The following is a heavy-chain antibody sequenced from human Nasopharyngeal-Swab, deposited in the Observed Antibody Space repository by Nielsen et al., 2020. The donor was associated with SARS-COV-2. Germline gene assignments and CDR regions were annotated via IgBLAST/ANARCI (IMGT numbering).Heavy chain of an antibody. J-gene: IGHJ6*03. Sequence: SVKVSCKASGGTFSSYAISWVRQAPGQGLEWMGGIIPIFGTANYAQKFQGRVTITADKSTSTAYMELSSLRSEDTAVYYCARGASWAIAALSYYYYYYMDVWGKGTTVTV. V-gene: IGHV1-69*06. CDR2: IIPIFGTA. D-gene: IGHD6-13*01. CDR1: GGTFSSYA. CDR3: ARGASWAIAALSYYYYYYMDV.